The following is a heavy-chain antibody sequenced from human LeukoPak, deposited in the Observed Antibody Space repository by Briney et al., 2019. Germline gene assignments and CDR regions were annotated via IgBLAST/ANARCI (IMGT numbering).Heavy chain of an antibody. D-gene: IGHD3-10*01. CDR3: ARVSGYYGSGSSP. CDR1: GGSFSGYY. Sequence: PSETLSLTCAVYGGSFSGYYWSWIRQPPGKGLEWIGEINHSGSTNYNPSLKSRVTISVDTSKNQFSLKLSSVTAADTAEYYCARVSGYYGSGSSPWGQGTLVTVSS. CDR2: INHSGST. V-gene: IGHV4-34*01. J-gene: IGHJ5*02.